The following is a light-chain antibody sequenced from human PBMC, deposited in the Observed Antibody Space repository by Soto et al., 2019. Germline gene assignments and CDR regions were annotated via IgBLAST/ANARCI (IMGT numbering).Light chain of an antibody. J-gene: IGLJ2*01. CDR1: SSDVGGYNY. V-gene: IGLV2-14*01. CDR3: TSYTTSSARVV. CDR2: EVS. Sequence: QSALTQPASVSGSPGQSITISCTGTSSDVGGYNYVSWYQQHPGKAPKLMIYEVSHRPSGVSNRFSGSKSGITASLTISGLQAEDEADYYCTSYTTSSARVVFGGGTQLIVL.